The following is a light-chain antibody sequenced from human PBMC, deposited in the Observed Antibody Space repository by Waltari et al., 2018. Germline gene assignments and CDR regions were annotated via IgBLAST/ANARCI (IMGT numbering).Light chain of an antibody. Sequence: EIVLTQSPAIVSLSPGERATLPCRASQSVSFFLAWYQQKPGQGPRPLIFDTSNRATGIPARFSGGGSGTDFTLTISSLEPEDFATYYCQQRYSWPLTFGGGTKVGIK. CDR2: DTS. J-gene: IGKJ4*01. CDR1: QSVSFF. CDR3: QQRYSWPLT. V-gene: IGKV3-11*01.